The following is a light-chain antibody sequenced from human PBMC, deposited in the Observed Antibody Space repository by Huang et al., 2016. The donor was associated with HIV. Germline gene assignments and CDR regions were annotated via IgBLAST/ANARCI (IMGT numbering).Light chain of an antibody. CDR3: QQHSYWPIT. Sequence: DIVLTQSPATLSLSPGERATVSCRASQSVSTFLAWYQHKPGQAPRLLIFDASNRASGVPARFSGTGSGTDFTLTISSLEPPDVAVYYCQQHSYWPITFGRGTRLEI. J-gene: IGKJ5*01. CDR1: QSVSTF. CDR2: DAS. V-gene: IGKV3-11*01.